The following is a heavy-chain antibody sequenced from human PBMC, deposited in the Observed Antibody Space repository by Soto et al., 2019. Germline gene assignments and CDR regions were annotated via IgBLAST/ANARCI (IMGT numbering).Heavy chain of an antibody. CDR1: GGTFSSYA. CDR3: ARPDYDFWSGYYNPGYYGMDV. J-gene: IGHJ6*02. Sequence: QVQLVQSGAEVKKPGSSVKVSCKASGGTFSSYAISWVRQAPGQGLEWMGGIIPIFGTANYAQKFQGRVTITGDKSTGTAYMELSSLRSADTDVYYCARPDYDFWSGYYNPGYYGMDVWGQGTTVTVSS. CDR2: IIPIFGTA. V-gene: IGHV1-69*06. D-gene: IGHD3-3*01.